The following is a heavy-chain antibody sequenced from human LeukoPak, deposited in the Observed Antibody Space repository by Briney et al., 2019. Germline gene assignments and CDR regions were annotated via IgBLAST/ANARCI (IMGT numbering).Heavy chain of an antibody. D-gene: IGHD5-24*01. CDR3: ARWLQRAFDY. CDR1: GFTFSSYA. J-gene: IGHJ4*02. V-gene: IGHV3-30-3*01. Sequence: GGSLRLSCAASGFTFSSYAMHWVRQAPGKGLEWVAVISYDGSNKYYADPVKGRFTISRDNSKNTLYLQMNSLRAEDTAVYYCARWLQRAFDYWGQGTLVTVSS. CDR2: ISYDGSNK.